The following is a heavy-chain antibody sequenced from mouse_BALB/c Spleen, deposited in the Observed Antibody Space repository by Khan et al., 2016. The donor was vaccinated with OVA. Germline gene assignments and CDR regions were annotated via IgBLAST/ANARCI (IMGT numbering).Heavy chain of an antibody. J-gene: IGHJ1*01. Sequence: EVELVESGGGLVKPGGSLKLSCAASAFTFSSYTMSWVRQTPEKRLDWVATISSGGTYTYYPDSVKGRFTISRDNAKNTLYLQRSSLKSEDTAMYYGTRDGNYAHWYFDVWGAGTTVTVSS. D-gene: IGHD2-1*01. V-gene: IGHV5-6-4*01. CDR1: AFTFSSYT. CDR3: TRDGNYAHWYFDV. CDR2: ISSGGTYT.